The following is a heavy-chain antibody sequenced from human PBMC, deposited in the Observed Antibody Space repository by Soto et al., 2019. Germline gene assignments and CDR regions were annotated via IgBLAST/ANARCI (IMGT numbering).Heavy chain of an antibody. J-gene: IGHJ4*02. V-gene: IGHV4-61*01. CDR2: FYYRGSH. CDR3: ARRNTGNWGEKFDY. CDR1: GDSISSGSCY. Sequence: QVQLQESGPRLVKPSATLSLTCTVSGDSISSGSCYWTWLRQPPGKGLEWIGYFYYRGSHNYNPSLKTRVTISGDTSENQFSLKVSSVTAADAAEYYCARRNTGNWGEKFDYWGQGNLVTVSS. D-gene: IGHD3-16*01.